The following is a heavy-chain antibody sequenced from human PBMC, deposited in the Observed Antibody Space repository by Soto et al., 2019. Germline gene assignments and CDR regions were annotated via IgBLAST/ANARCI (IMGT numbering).Heavy chain of an antibody. D-gene: IGHD1-26*01. J-gene: IGHJ4*02. V-gene: IGHV3-23*01. CDR2: ISGSGGST. Sequence: GGSLRLSCAASGFTFSSYAMSWVRQAPGKGLEWVSAISGSGGSTYYADSVKGRFTISRDNSKNTLYLQMNSLRAEDTAVYSCAKRRWSGSLEFDYWGQGTLVTVSS. CDR3: AKRRWSGSLEFDY. CDR1: GFTFSSYA.